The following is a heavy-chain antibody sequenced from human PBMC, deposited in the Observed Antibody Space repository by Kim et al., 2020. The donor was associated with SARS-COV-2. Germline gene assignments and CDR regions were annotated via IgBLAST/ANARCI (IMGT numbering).Heavy chain of an antibody. Sequence: SETLSLTCAVYGGSFSGYYWSWIRQPPGKGLEWIGEINHSGSTNYNPSLKSRVTISVDTSKNQFSLKLSSVTAADTAVYYCARGRGRYCSGGSCYYPTIYFDYWGQGTLVTVSS. V-gene: IGHV4-34*01. J-gene: IGHJ4*02. CDR2: INHSGST. CDR1: GGSFSGYY. D-gene: IGHD2-15*01. CDR3: ARGRGRYCSGGSCYYPTIYFDY.